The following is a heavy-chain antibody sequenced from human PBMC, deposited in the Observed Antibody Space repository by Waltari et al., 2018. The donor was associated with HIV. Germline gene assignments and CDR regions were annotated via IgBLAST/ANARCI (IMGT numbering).Heavy chain of an antibody. CDR3: ARERYCSGGSCPFDY. Sequence: QLQLQESGPGLVKPSETLSLPCTVPGGPLSSSSYYWGWIRQPPGKGLEWFGSIYYSGSTYYNPSLKSRVTISVDTSKNQFSLKLSSVTAADTAVYYCARERYCSGGSCPFDYWGQGTLVTVSS. CDR2: IYYSGST. CDR1: GGPLSSSSYY. V-gene: IGHV4-39*07. D-gene: IGHD2-15*01. J-gene: IGHJ4*02.